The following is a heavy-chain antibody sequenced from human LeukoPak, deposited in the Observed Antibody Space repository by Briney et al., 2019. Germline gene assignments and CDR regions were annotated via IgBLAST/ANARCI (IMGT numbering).Heavy chain of an antibody. D-gene: IGHD6-19*01. CDR2: ISADKTNT. Sequence: ASVKVSCKASGYTFTSYGIGWVRQAPGQGLEWMGWISADKTNTNYAQNLQGRVTVTTDTSTSTAYMELRSLRSDDTAVYYCAWRAAVVGPLYYFDNWGQGTLITVSS. J-gene: IGHJ4*02. V-gene: IGHV1-18*01. CDR3: AWRAAVVGPLYYFDN. CDR1: GYTFTSYG.